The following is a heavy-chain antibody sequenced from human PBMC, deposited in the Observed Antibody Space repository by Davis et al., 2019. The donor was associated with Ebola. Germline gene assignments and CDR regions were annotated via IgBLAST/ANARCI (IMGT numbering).Heavy chain of an antibody. Sequence: SETLSLTCTVSGGSISSSSYYWGWIRQPPGKGLEWIGSIYYSGSTYYNPSLKSRVTISVDTSKNQFSLKLSSVTAADTAVYYRARLRSYYYYYGMDVWGQGTTVTVSS. CDR2: IYYSGST. CDR3: ARLRSYYYYYGMDV. CDR1: GGSISSSSYY. V-gene: IGHV4-39*01. J-gene: IGHJ6*02.